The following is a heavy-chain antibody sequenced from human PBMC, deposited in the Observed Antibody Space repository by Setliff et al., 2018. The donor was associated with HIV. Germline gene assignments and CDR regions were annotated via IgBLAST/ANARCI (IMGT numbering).Heavy chain of an antibody. J-gene: IGHJ6*02. Sequence: SETLSLTCTVSGGSINSCYWSWIRQPPGKGLEWIGYIYATGSTNYNPSLKGRVTVSVDTAKNQFSLRLSSVTAADTAVYYCARHPPHDSTWPYYYYGMDVWGQGTKVTVSS. V-gene: IGHV4-4*09. D-gene: IGHD6-13*01. CDR2: IYATGST. CDR3: ARHPPHDSTWPYYYYGMDV. CDR1: GGSINSCY.